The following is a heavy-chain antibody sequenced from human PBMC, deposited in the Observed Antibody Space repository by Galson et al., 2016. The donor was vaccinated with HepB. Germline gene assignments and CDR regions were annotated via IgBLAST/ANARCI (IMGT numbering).Heavy chain of an antibody. J-gene: IGHJ4*02. CDR1: GFTFSSYW. V-gene: IGHV3-7*01. Sequence: SLRLSCAASGFTFSSYWMTWVRQAPGRALEWVANIHPDGSQEYYVDSAKGRFTISRDNAKNSLYLQMNSLRAEDTAVYYCARGGSTSSWFWVDWGQGTLVTVVS. D-gene: IGHD6-13*01. CDR2: IHPDGSQE. CDR3: ARGGSTSSWFWVD.